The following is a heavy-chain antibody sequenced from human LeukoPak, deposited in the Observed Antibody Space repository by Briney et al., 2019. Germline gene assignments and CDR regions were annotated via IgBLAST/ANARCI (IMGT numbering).Heavy chain of an antibody. D-gene: IGHD6-13*01. J-gene: IGHJ4*02. Sequence: PGGSLRLSCVASGFTFSSFWMSWVRQAPGKGLEFVANIDQDGSVRNYVDSVKGRFIISRDNAKNSLYLQMDSLRAEDTAVYFCARDPGSSSFDCWGLGTLVTVSS. CDR2: IDQDGSVR. CDR3: ARDPGSSSFDC. V-gene: IGHV3-7*01. CDR1: GFTFSSFW.